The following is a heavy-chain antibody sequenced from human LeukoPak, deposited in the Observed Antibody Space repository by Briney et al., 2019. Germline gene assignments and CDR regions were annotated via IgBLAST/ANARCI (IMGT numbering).Heavy chain of an antibody. J-gene: IGHJ4*02. CDR3: ASLWDFDY. CDR2: ISSSSSYI. D-gene: IGHD2-21*01. Sequence: GGSLRLSCAASGFTISSYSMNWVRQAPGKGLEWVSSISSSSSYIYYAASVKGRFTISRDNAKNSLYLEMNSLRAEDTAVYYCASLWDFDYWGQGTLVTVSS. CDR1: GFTISSYS. V-gene: IGHV3-21*01.